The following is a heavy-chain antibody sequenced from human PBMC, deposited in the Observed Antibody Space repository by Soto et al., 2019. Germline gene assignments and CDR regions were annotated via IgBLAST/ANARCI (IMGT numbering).Heavy chain of an antibody. J-gene: IGHJ4*02. CDR2: IGTAGDT. V-gene: IGHV3-13*01. CDR3: ARGYSSGWYYGY. Sequence: GGSLRLSCAASGFTFSSYDMHWVRQATGKGLEWVSAIGTAGDTYYPGSVKGRFTISRENAKNSLYLQMNSLRAEDTAVYYCARGYSSGWYYGYWGQGTLVTVSS. D-gene: IGHD6-19*01. CDR1: GFTFSSYD.